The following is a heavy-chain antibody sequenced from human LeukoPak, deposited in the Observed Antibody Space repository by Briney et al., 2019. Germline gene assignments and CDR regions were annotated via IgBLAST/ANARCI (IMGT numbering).Heavy chain of an antibody. CDR1: GGSFSGYY. D-gene: IGHD2-2*01. CDR3: ARDPRYQLLGSYFDY. CDR2: INHSGST. J-gene: IGHJ4*02. Sequence: SETLSLTCAVYGGSFSGYYWSWIRQPPGKGLEWIGEINHSGSTNYNPSLKSRVTISVDTSKNQFSLKLRSVTAADTAVYYCARDPRYQLLGSYFDYWGQGTLVTVSS. V-gene: IGHV4-34*01.